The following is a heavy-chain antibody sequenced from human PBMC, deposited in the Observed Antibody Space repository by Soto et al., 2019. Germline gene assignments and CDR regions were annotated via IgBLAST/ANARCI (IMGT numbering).Heavy chain of an antibody. CDR2: ISGSGGTT. CDR1: GFTFGSYA. Sequence: EVQLLESGGGLVQPGGSLRLSCAASGFTFGSYAMSWVRQGPGKGLEWVALISGSGGTTYYADSVKGRFTISRDNSKNTLYLQMKSLRAEDTAVYYCAKEIDVLTGYYVVYWGQGTLVTVSS. CDR3: AKEIDVLTGYYVVY. J-gene: IGHJ4*02. D-gene: IGHD3-9*01. V-gene: IGHV3-23*01.